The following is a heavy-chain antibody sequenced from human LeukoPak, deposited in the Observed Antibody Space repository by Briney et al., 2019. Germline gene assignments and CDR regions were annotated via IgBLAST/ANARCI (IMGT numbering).Heavy chain of an antibody. CDR2: INHSGST. V-gene: IGHV4-34*01. D-gene: IGHD3-16*01. CDR3: ATFRWGVGFEY. CDR1: GGSFSGYY. Sequence: SETLSLTCAVYGGSFSGYYWTFIRQPPAKGPEWIGEINHSGSTNYNPSLKSRVTISVDTSRNEFSLRLSSVTAADTAVYYCATFRWGVGFEYWGQGTLVTVSS. J-gene: IGHJ4*02.